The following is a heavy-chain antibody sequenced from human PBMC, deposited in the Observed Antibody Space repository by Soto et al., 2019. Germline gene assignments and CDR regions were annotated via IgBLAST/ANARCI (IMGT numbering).Heavy chain of an antibody. Sequence: PGGSLRLSCAASGFPFGENAMSWVRQAPGKGLEWVSGISDSGATTYYADSVRGRFTISRDNSKNTLYLQMKSLRAEDSASYYCAKEDTSSGSLDYLGQGALVTVSS. J-gene: IGHJ4*02. CDR1: GFPFGENA. D-gene: IGHD6-19*01. V-gene: IGHV3-23*01. CDR2: ISDSGATT. CDR3: AKEDTSSGSLDY.